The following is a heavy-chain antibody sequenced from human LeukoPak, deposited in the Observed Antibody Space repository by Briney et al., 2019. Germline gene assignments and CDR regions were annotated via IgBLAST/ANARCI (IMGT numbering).Heavy chain of an antibody. CDR3: ARSWYSSAAFDI. V-gene: IGHV3-23*01. D-gene: IGHD6-25*01. CDR1: GFTFSSYA. CDR2: ISGSDGST. Sequence: GGSLRLSCVASGFTFSSYAMSWVRQAPGKGLEWVSGISGSDGSTNYADSVKGRFTISRENSKNTLYLQMNSLRAEDTAVYYCARSWYSSAAFDIWGQGTMVTVTS. J-gene: IGHJ3*02.